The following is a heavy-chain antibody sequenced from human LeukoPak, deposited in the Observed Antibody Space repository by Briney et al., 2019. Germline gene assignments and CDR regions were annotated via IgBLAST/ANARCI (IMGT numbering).Heavy chain of an antibody. J-gene: IGHJ4*02. Sequence: GESLQISCKGSGYSFTSYWIGWVRQMPGKGLEWMGIIYPGDSDTRYSPSFQGQVTISADKSISTAYLQWSSLKASDTAMYYCARNYDSSGYGFSRHFDYWGQGTLVTVSS. CDR3: ARNYDSSGYGFSRHFDY. CDR2: IYPGDSDT. CDR1: GYSFTSYW. D-gene: IGHD3-22*01. V-gene: IGHV5-51*01.